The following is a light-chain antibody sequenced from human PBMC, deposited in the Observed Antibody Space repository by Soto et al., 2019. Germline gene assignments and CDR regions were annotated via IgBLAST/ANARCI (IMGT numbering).Light chain of an antibody. J-gene: IGLJ3*02. CDR2: GNN. CDR1: TSNIGAGYD. V-gene: IGLV1-40*01. CDR3: QSYDSSLSGSV. Sequence: QSALTQPPSVSGAPGQRVTISCTGSTSNIGAGYDVHWYQQLPGTAPKVLIYGNNNRPSGVPDRFSGSKSGTSASLAITGLQAEDEADYYCQSYDSSLSGSVFGGGTKLTVL.